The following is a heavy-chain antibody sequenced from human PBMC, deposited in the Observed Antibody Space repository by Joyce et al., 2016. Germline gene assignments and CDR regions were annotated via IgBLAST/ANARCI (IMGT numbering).Heavy chain of an antibody. J-gene: IGHJ4*02. Sequence: QVQLVESGGGVVQPGRSLRLSCAASGLTLSNYGVHVVRQAPGKGREWVAVISYDGSYKYYADSVKGRFTNSRNNSKNTVFLEMNSLRTEDTAVYYCAKILTATYSSGWFLDYWGQGTLVTVAS. CDR3: AKILTATYSSGWFLDY. CDR1: GLTLSNYG. V-gene: IGHV3-30*18. CDR2: ISYDGSYK. D-gene: IGHD6-25*01.